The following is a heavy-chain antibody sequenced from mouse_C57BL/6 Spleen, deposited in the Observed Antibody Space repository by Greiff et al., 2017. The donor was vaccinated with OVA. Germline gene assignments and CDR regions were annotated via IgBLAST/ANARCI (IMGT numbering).Heavy chain of an antibody. V-gene: IGHV1-53*01. CDR1: GYTFTSYW. D-gene: IGHD2-4*01. J-gene: IGHJ1*03. CDR3: AREGLRRDWYFDV. Sequence: VQLQQPGPELVKPGASVKLSCKASGYTFTSYWMHWVKQRPGQGLEWIGNINPSNGGTNYNEKFKSKATLTVDKSSSTAYMQLSSLTSEDSAVYYCAREGLRRDWYFDVWGTGTTVTVSS. CDR2: INPSNGGT.